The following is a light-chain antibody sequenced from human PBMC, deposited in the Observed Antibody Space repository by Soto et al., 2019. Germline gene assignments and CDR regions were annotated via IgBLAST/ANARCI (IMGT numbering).Light chain of an antibody. CDR2: GAS. J-gene: IGKJ2*01. CDR3: QQYAEYST. Sequence: DIHLTQSPSSLSASVGDRVTMTCRASGRVGSSLAWYQKKPGKAPKLLFNGASTAASDVPLRFSGSGSGTEFTLAISKLQAADFGSYYCQQYAEYSTFGQGTRLEI. V-gene: IGKV1-5*01. CDR1: GRVGSS.